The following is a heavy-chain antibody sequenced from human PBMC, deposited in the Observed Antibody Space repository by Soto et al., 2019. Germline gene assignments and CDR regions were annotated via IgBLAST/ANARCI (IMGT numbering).Heavy chain of an antibody. V-gene: IGHV1-69*04. Sequence: SVKGSCKASGGTFSSYAFNLVRQAPGQGLEWMGRIIPILGIGDYAQRFQGRVTITADKSTSTVYMELSSLRSEDTAVYYCARNPRAVAAMHMDVWGKGTMVTVSS. J-gene: IGHJ6*03. CDR3: ARNPRAVAAMHMDV. CDR1: GGTFSSYA. D-gene: IGHD6-19*01. CDR2: IIPILGIG.